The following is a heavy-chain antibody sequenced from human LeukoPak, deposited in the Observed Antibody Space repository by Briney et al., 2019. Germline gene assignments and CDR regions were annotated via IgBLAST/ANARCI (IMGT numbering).Heavy chain of an antibody. CDR1: GFAFSSYA. CDR2: ISGSGAYT. CDR3: AKYFASGSYYKLPH. Sequence: GGSLRLSCAASGFAFSSYAMSWVRQAPGKGLEWVSTISGSGAYTYYADSVKGRFTISRDNSKNTLYLQMNSLRAEDTAVYYCAKYFASGSYYKLPHWGQGTLVTVSS. V-gene: IGHV3-23*01. D-gene: IGHD3-10*01. J-gene: IGHJ1*01.